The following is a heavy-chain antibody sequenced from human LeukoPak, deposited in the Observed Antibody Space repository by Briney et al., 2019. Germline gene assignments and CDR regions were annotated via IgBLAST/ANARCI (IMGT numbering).Heavy chain of an antibody. J-gene: IGHJ4*02. V-gene: IGHV1-46*01. CDR2: INPSGGST. CDR3: ARAHPKKRWLQQVPYYFDY. CDR1: GYTFTSYY. D-gene: IGHD5-24*01. Sequence: ASVKVSCKASGYTFTSYYMHWVRQAPGQGLEWMGIINPSGGSTSYAQKFQGRVTMTRDMSTSTVYMELSSLRSEDTAVYYCARAHPKKRWLQQVPYYFDYWGQGTLVTVSS.